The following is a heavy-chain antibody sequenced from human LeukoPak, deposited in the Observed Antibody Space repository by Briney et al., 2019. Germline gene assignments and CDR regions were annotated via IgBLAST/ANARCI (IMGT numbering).Heavy chain of an antibody. CDR3: AKMIRPLGGGAARTFDY. V-gene: IGHV3-23*01. Sequence: PGGSLRLSCVASGFPFSSYWMSWVRQAPGMGLEWVSAISGSGGSTYYADSVKGRFTISRDNSKNTLYLQMNSLRAEDTAVYHCAKMIRPLGGGAARTFDYWGQGTLVTVSS. CDR1: GFPFSSYW. D-gene: IGHD6-6*01. CDR2: ISGSGGST. J-gene: IGHJ4*02.